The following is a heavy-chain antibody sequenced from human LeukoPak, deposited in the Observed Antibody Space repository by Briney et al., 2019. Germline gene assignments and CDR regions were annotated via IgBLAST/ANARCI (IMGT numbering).Heavy chain of an antibody. Sequence: ASVKVSCKASGYTFTGYYIHWVRQAPGQGLEWMGWINPNSGGTNYAQKFQGRVTMTRDTSISTAYMELSRLRSDDTAVYYCVSVPAALGRAYFDYWGQGTLVTVSS. D-gene: IGHD2-2*01. CDR2: INPNSGGT. CDR3: VSVPAALGRAYFDY. J-gene: IGHJ4*02. V-gene: IGHV1-2*02. CDR1: GYTFTGYY.